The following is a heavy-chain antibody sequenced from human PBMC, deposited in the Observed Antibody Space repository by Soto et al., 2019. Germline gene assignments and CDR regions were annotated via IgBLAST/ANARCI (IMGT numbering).Heavy chain of an antibody. CDR2: IIPICGTA. CDR3: ARDSRKGTAEYYYYGMDV. CDR1: GGTFSSYA. Sequence: QVQLVQSGAEVKKPGSSVKVSCKASGGTFSSYAISWVRQAPGQGLEWMGGIIPICGTANYAQKFQGRVTITADKSTSTAYMELSSLRSEDTAVYYCARDSRKGTAEYYYYGMDVWGQGTTVTVSS. J-gene: IGHJ6*02. D-gene: IGHD2-2*01. V-gene: IGHV1-69*06.